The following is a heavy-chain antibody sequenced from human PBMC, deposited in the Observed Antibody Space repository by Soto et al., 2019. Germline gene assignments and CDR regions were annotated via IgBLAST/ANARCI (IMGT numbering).Heavy chain of an antibody. CDR2: INAGNGNT. Sequence: QVQLVQSGAEEKKPGASVKVSCKASGYTFTSYAMHWVRQAPGQRLEWMGWINAGNGNTGYAQKFQGRVTMTRNTSISTAYMELSSLRSEDTAVYYCARGSGYSSGWIWFDPWGQGTLVTVSS. CDR3: ARGSGYSSGWIWFDP. J-gene: IGHJ5*02. CDR1: GYTFTSYA. V-gene: IGHV1-3*05. D-gene: IGHD6-19*01.